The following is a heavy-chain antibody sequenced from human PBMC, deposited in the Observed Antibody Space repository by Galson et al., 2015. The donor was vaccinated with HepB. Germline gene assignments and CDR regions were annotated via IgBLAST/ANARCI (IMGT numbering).Heavy chain of an antibody. J-gene: IGHJ4*02. CDR1: GFTFTNAW. Sequence: SLRLSCAASGFTFTNAWMTWVRQAPGKGLEWVGRIKSNSDGGTTDYAAPGKGRFTISRDDSKNMLYLEMNSLRTEDTAVYHCATDEVGLGGGGQGTLVTVSS. D-gene: IGHD3/OR15-3a*01. V-gene: IGHV3-15*01. CDR3: ATDEVGLGG. CDR2: IKSNSDGGTT.